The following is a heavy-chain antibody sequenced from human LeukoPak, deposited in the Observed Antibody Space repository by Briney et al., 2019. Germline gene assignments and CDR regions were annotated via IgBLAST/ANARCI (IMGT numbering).Heavy chain of an antibody. J-gene: IGHJ4*02. D-gene: IGHD1-26*01. CDR2: ITGSGGTI. V-gene: IGHV3-23*01. CDR3: ARTIVGEYYDS. CDR1: GFTFSHYA. Sequence: PGGSLRLSCTASGFTFSHYAVTWVRRSPQKGLEWVSSITGSGGTIYYADSVKGRFTVSRDNSKNTLYLQMNSLRADDTAVYFCARTIVGEYYDSWGQGTLVTVSS.